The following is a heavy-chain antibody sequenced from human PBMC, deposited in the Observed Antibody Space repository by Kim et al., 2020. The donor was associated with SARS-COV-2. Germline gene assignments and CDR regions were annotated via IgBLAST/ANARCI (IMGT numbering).Heavy chain of an antibody. CDR2: IYSGGST. CDR3: ARSRYYYGSGAPYGMDV. J-gene: IGHJ6*02. D-gene: IGHD3-10*01. Sequence: GGSLRLSCAASGFTVSSNYMSWVRQAPGKGLEWVSVIYSGGSTYYADSVKGRFTISRDNSKNTLYLQMNSLRAEDTAVYYCARSRYYYGSGAPYGMDVWGQGTTVTVSS. V-gene: IGHV3-53*01. CDR1: GFTVSSNY.